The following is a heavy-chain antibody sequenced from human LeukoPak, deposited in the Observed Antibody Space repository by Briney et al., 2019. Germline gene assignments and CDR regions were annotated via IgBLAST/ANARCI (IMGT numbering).Heavy chain of an antibody. CDR3: ARVTGSSGRLAGYDP. D-gene: IGHD3-22*01. CDR2: INHSGST. J-gene: IGHJ5*02. Sequence: SETLSLTCAVYGGSFSGYYWSWIRQPPGKGLEWIGEINHSGSTNYNPSLKSRVTISVDTSKNQFSLKLRSVTAADTAVYYCARVTGSSGRLAGYDPWGQGTLVTVSS. CDR1: GGSFSGYY. V-gene: IGHV4-34*01.